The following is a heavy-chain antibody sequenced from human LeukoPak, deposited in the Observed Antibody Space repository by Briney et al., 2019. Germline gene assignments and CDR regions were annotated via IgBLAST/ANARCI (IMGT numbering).Heavy chain of an antibody. CDR3: AKDQVWIVVGSFDY. V-gene: IGHV3-23*01. J-gene: IGHJ4*03. CDR1: GFTFSSYA. Sequence: HGGSVRLSCAASGFTFSSYAMSWVRQAPGKGLEWVSGISGSGGSTYYADSVKGRFAISRDNSKNTLYLQMTSLRAEDTAVYYCAKDQVWIVVGSFDYWGHKTIVTVSS. CDR2: ISGSGGST. D-gene: IGHD3-22*01.